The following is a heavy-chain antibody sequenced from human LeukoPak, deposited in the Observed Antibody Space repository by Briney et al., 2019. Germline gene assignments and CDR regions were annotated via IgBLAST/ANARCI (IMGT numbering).Heavy chain of an antibody. D-gene: IGHD1-26*01. CDR1: GDSISSSSYY. CDR3: ARVNPKFTAGEGASAGRFDY. CDR2: IYYSGST. J-gene: IGHJ4*02. Sequence: SETLSLTCTFSGDSISSSSYYWGWIRQPPGKGLEWIGNIYYSGSTYYNPSLKSRVTTSVDTSKNQFSLKMNSVTAADTAVYYCARVNPKFTAGEGASAGRFDYWGQGTLVTVSS. V-gene: IGHV4-39*07.